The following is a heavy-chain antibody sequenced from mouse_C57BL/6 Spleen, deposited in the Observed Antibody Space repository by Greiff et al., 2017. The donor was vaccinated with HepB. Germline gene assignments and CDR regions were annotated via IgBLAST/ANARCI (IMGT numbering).Heavy chain of an antibody. J-gene: IGHJ3*01. CDR1: GYTFTEYT. D-gene: IGHD2-1*01. V-gene: IGHV1-62-2*01. CDR3: ARHEEGNYSFAY. CDR2: FYPGSGSI. Sequence: QVQLKESGAELVKPGASVKLSCKASGYTFTEYTIHWVKQRSGQGLEWIGWFYPGSGSIKYNENFKDKATLTADKSSSTVYMELSRLTSEDSAVYFCARHEEGNYSFAYWGQGTLFTVSA.